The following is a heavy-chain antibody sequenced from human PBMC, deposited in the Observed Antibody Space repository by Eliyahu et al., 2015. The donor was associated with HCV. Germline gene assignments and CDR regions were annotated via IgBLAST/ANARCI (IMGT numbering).Heavy chain of an antibody. J-gene: IGHJ6*02. D-gene: IGHD3-10*01. Sequence: QVQLVESGGGVVQPGKSLRLSCVASGFSLXNYGMHWVRQAPGKGLEGVAIMWFDGTNEHYIDSVKDRFSVSMDKSKNTLFLQMSSLRGEDTGVYFCARDQGDTMVPIHGLDVWGQGITVTVSS. V-gene: IGHV3-33*01. CDR2: MWFDGTNE. CDR1: GFSLXNYG. CDR3: ARDQGDTMVPIHGLDV.